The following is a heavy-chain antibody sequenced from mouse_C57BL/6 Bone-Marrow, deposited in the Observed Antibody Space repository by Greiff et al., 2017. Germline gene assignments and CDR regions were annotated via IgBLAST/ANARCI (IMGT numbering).Heavy chain of an antibody. V-gene: IGHV1-82*01. CDR1: GYAFSSSW. Sequence: VQRVESGPELVKPGASVKISCKASGYAFSSSWMNWVKQRPGKGLEWIGRIYPGDGDTNYNGKFKGKATLTADKSSSTAYMQLSSLTSEDSAVYCCARRYSNYEDYAMDYWGQGTSVTVSS. D-gene: IGHD2-5*01. CDR2: IYPGDGDT. CDR3: ARRYSNYEDYAMDY. J-gene: IGHJ4*01.